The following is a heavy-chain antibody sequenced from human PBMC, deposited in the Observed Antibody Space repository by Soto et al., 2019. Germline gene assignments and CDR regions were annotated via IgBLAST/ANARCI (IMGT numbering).Heavy chain of an antibody. V-gene: IGHV4-31*03. CDR3: ARASLLGYCSGGSCYSTNYYYYGMDV. CDR2: IYYSGST. J-gene: IGHJ6*02. CDR1: GGSISSGGYY. Sequence: QVQLQESGPGLVKPSQTLSLTCTVSGGSISSGGYYWSWIRQHPGKGLEWIGYIYYSGSTYYNPSLKSRVTIAVDTSKNQFSLKLSSVTAADTAVYYCARASLLGYCSGGSCYSTNYYYYGMDVWGQGTTVTVSS. D-gene: IGHD2-15*01.